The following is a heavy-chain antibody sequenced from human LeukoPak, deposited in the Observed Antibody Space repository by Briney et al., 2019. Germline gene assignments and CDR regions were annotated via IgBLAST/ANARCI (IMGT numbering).Heavy chain of an antibody. J-gene: IGHJ4*02. D-gene: IGHD5-18*01. CDR3: ARDKWGRGYSYGYSYYFDY. Sequence: AGGSLRLSCTASGFIFSTSWMTWVRQAPGKGLGWVSSISSSSSYIYYADSVKGRFTISRDNAKNSLYLQMNSLRAEDTAVYYCARDKWGRGYSYGYSYYFDYWGQGTLVTVSS. V-gene: IGHV3-21*01. CDR2: ISSSSSYI. CDR1: GFIFSTSW.